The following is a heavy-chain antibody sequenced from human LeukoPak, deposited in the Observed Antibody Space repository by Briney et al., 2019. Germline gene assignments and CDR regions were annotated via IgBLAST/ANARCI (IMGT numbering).Heavy chain of an antibody. V-gene: IGHV1-69*04. J-gene: IGHJ3*02. CDR3: SGGVNDAFDI. CDR2: IIPIFGIA. Sequence: ASVKVSCKASGGTFISYAISWVRQAPGQGLEWMGRIIPIFGIANYAQKFQGRVTITADKSTSTAYMELSSLRSEDTAVYYCSGGVNDAFDIWGQGTTVTVSS. CDR1: GGTFISYA.